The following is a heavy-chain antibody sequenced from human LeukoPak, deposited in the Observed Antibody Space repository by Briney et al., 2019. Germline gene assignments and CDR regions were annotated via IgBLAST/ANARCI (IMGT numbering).Heavy chain of an antibody. J-gene: IGHJ6*03. D-gene: IGHD2-2*01. V-gene: IGHV1-2*02. CDR2: ISPNSGGT. CDR3: ARSCSSTSCTPSGYYYYMDV. CDR1: GYTFTGYY. Sequence: ASVKVSCKASGYTFTGYYMHWVRQAPGQGLEWMGWISPNSGGTNYAQKFQGRVTMTRDTSISTAYMELSRLRSDDTAVYYCARSCSSTSCTPSGYYYYMDVWGKGTTVTVSS.